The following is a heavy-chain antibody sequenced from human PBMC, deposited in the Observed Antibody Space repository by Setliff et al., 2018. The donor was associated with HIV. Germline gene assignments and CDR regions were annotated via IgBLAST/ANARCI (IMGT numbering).Heavy chain of an antibody. CDR1: RFSLSTGGVC. D-gene: IGHD6-19*01. Sequence: SGPTLVNPTQTLTLTCTFSRFSLSTGGVCVGWIRQPPGKALEWLARIDWDDDKTYNTSLKTRITISKDTSKNQVVFTMTNMDPVDTATYYCARHTGYSSGWWYFDYWGQGILVTVSS. CDR2: IDWDDDK. J-gene: IGHJ4*02. CDR3: ARHTGYSSGWWYFDY. V-gene: IGHV2-70*11.